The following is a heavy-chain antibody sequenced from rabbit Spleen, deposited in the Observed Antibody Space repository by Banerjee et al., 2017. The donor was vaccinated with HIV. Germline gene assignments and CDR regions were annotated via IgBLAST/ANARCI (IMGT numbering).Heavy chain of an antibody. J-gene: IGHJ6*01. CDR3: ARDSSSSFSSYGMDL. V-gene: IGHV1S45*01. Sequence: EQLEESGGDLVKPGASLTLTCKASGFSFSSSDYICWVRQAPGKGLEWISCIAGSSSDFTYSATWAKGRFTCSKTSSTTVTLQMTSLTVADTATYFCARDSSSSFSSYGMDLWGPGTLVTVS. CDR1: GFSFSSSDY. CDR2: IAGSSSDFT. D-gene: IGHD1-1*01.